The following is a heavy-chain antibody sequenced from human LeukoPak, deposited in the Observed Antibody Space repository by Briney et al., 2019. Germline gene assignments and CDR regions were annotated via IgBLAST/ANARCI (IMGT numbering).Heavy chain of an antibody. Sequence: SETLSLTCTVSGGSISSSSYYWGWIRQPPGKGLEWIGSIYYSGNTYYNPSLKSRVTISVDTSKNQFSLKLSSVTAADTAVYYCARDMYYDFWSGPNWFDPWGQGTLVTVSS. CDR3: ARDMYYDFWSGPNWFDP. V-gene: IGHV4-39*07. CDR1: GGSISSSSYY. D-gene: IGHD3-3*01. CDR2: IYYSGNT. J-gene: IGHJ5*02.